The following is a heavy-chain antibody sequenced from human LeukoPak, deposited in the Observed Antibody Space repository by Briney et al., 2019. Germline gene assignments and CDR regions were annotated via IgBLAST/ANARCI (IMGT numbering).Heavy chain of an antibody. CDR3: ARVPNWFDP. V-gene: IGHV4-39*01. J-gene: IGHJ5*02. Sequence: PSETLSLTCTVSGGSISSSSYYWGWIRQPPGKGLEWIGSIYYTGSTYYNPSLKSRLTISVDTSKSQFSLKLTSVTAADTAVYYCARVPNWFDPWGQGTLVTVSS. CDR2: IYYTGST. CDR1: GGSISSSSYY.